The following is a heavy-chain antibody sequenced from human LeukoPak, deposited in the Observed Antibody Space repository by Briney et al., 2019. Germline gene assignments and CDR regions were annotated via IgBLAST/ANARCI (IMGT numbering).Heavy chain of an antibody. V-gene: IGHV5-51*01. CDR3: ARNYGSGSYFNPAY. CDR2: IYPGDSDT. Sequence: GESLKISCKGSGYSFTSYWIGLVRRMPGEGLEWMGIIYPGDSDTRYSPSFQGLVTISADKSISTAYLQWSSLKASDTAIYYCARNYGSGSYFNPAYWGQGTLVTVSS. CDR1: GYSFTSYW. J-gene: IGHJ4*02. D-gene: IGHD3-10*01.